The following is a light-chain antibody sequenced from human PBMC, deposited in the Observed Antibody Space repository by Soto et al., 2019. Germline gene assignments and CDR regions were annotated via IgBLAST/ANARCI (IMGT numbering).Light chain of an antibody. CDR2: KDS. CDR3: QSAGSSVV. V-gene: IGLV3-25*03. Sequence: SYELTQPPSVSVSPGQTARITCSGDALSKQYAYWYQQKPGQAPVLVIYKDSARPSGIPERFSGSSSGTTVTLTISGVQAEDEADYYCQSAGSSVVFGGGTQLTVL. CDR1: ALSKQY. J-gene: IGLJ2*01.